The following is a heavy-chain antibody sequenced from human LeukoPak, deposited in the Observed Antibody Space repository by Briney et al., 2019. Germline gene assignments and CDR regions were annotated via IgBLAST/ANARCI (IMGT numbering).Heavy chain of an antibody. V-gene: IGHV4-39*01. J-gene: IGHJ4*02. D-gene: IGHD3-22*01. CDR1: GGSVSSKTYY. Sequence: SETLSLTCTVSGGSVSSKTYYWGWIRQTPGKGLEWIGNDYYSGSTYKNPSLQSRVTIFIDTPKNQFSLILSSVTAADTAIYYCARADTTGYPNFDFWGQGTLVTVSS. CDR3: ARADTTGYPNFDF. CDR2: DYYSGST.